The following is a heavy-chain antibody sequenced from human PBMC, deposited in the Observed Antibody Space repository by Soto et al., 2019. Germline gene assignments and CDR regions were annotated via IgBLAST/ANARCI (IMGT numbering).Heavy chain of an antibody. CDR3: ARRGSTWYSWFDP. CDR2: ISNSGNT. CDR1: GAYVTTYY. J-gene: IGHJ5*02. Sequence: SETLSLTYNVSGAYVTTYYWSWIRQSPGKGLEWIGYISNSGNTNYNPSLKSRVTISLDTSKNHFSLKMRSVTAADTAVYYCARRGSTWYSWFDPWGQGTLVTVSS. V-gene: IGHV4-59*02. D-gene: IGHD6-13*01.